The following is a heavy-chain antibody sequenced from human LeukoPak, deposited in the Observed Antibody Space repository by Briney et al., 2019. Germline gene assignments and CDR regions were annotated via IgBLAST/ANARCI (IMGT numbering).Heavy chain of an antibody. CDR3: ARAHAAITVFGVVHYSDC. V-gene: IGHV3-21*01. CDR1: GFTFSSYA. CDR2: ISGTGSYI. Sequence: GGSLTLSCAASGFTFSSYAMNWVRQAPGKGLEWVSSISGTGSYIYYADSVKGRFTISRDNAKNSLFLQMNSLRAEDTAVYYCARAHAAITVFGVVHYSDCWGQGALVTVSS. J-gene: IGHJ4*02. D-gene: IGHD3-3*01.